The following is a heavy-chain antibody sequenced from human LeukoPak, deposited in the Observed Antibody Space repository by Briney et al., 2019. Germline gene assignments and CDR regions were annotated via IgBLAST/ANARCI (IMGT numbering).Heavy chain of an antibody. Sequence: PSETLSLTCTVSGGSVSSGSYYWSWIRQPPGKGLEWIGYIYYGGSTNYNPSLKSRVTISVDTSKNQFSLKLSSVTAADTAVYYCARDSYYDSSGPWGQGTLVTVSS. V-gene: IGHV4-61*01. CDR3: ARDSYYDSSGP. J-gene: IGHJ5*02. CDR1: GGSVSSGSYY. CDR2: IYYGGST. D-gene: IGHD3-22*01.